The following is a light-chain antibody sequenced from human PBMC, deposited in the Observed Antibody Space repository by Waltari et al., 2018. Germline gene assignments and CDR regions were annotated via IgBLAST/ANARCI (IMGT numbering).Light chain of an antibody. V-gene: IGLV2-14*01. CDR1: SSDVGGYNY. CDR2: DVS. J-gene: IGLJ1*01. Sequence: QSALTQPASVSGSPGQSITISCTGTSSDVGGYNYVSWYQQHPGKAPKLMIYDVSNRLSGVSTRFSGSKSCNTASLTISGLESEDEADHCGSSYTSRSTLEVFGTGTKVTVL. CDR3: SSYTSRSTLEV.